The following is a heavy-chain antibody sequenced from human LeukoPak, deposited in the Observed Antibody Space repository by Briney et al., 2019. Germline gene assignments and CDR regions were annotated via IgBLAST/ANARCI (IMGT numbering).Heavy chain of an antibody. D-gene: IGHD6-6*01. Sequence: GGSLRLSCAASGFTVSSNYMSWVRQAPGKGLEWVSVIYSGGSTYYADSVKGRFTISRDNSKNTLCLQMNSLRAEDTAVYYCARGRPAGYFDYWGQGTLVTVSS. V-gene: IGHV3-53*01. CDR2: IYSGGST. J-gene: IGHJ4*02. CDR3: ARGRPAGYFDY. CDR1: GFTVSSNY.